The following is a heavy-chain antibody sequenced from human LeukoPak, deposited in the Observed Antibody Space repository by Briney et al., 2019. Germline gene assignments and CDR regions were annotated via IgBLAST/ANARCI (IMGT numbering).Heavy chain of an antibody. D-gene: IGHD3-3*02. CDR2: IPSGPTGI. Sequence: GGSLRLSCAASGFTFSDYSMNWVRQAPGKGLEWVSYIPSGPTGIHYADSVRGRFTISRDNGKNSLFLQMNSLRDEDTAVYYCVIDQHFALDIWGQGTMVAVSS. J-gene: IGHJ3*02. V-gene: IGHV3-48*02. CDR1: GFTFSDYS. CDR3: VIDQHFALDI.